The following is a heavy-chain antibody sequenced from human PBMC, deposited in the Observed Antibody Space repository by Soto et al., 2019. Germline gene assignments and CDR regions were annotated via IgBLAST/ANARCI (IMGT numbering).Heavy chain of an antibody. V-gene: IGHV3-73*01. CDR2: IRSKANSYAT. CDR3: TMTTVTTWGY. D-gene: IGHD4-17*01. J-gene: IGHJ4*02. Sequence: EVQLVESGGGLVQPGGSLKLSCAASGFTFSGSAMHWVRQASGKGLEGVGRIRSKANSYATAYAASVKGRFTISRDDSKNTAYLQMNSLKTEDTAVYYCTMTTVTTWGYWGQGTLVTVSS. CDR1: GFTFSGSA.